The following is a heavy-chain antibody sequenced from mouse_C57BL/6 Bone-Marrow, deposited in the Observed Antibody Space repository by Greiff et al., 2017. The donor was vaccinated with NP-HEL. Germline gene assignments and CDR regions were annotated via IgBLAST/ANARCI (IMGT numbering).Heavy chain of an antibody. V-gene: IGHV5-12*01. J-gene: IGHJ2*01. CDR3: ARHGGGYLDY. CDR2: ISNGGGST. Sequence: EVKLQESGGGLVQPGGSLKLSCAASGFTFSDYYMYWVRQTPEKRLEWVAYISNGGGSTYYPDTVKGRFTISRDNAKNTLYLQMSRLKSEDTAMYYCARHGGGYLDYWGQGTTLTVSS. CDR1: GFTFSDYY. D-gene: IGHD1-1*02.